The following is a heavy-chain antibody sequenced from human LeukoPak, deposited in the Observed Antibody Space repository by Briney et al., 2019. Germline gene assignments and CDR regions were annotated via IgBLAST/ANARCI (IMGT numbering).Heavy chain of an antibody. V-gene: IGHV4-61*02. CDR3: AREMLGGSYALRY. CDR1: GGSISSGSYY. CDR2: IYTSGST. Sequence: SQTLSLTCTVSGGSISSGSYYWSWIRQPAGKGLEWIGRIYTSGSTNYNPSLKSRVTISVDTSKNQFSLKLSSVTAADTAVYYCAREMLGGSYALRYWGQGTLVTVSS. D-gene: IGHD1-26*01. J-gene: IGHJ4*02.